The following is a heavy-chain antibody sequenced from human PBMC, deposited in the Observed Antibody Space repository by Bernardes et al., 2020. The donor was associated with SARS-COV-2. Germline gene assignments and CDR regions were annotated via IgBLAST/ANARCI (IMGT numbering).Heavy chain of an antibody. Sequence: VGSLRRSCAASGFTFSSYAMHWVRQAPGKGLEWVAVISYDGSNKYYADSVKGRFTISRDNSKNTLYLQMNSLRAEDTAVYYCARDTLEFDGYGDPRNWFDPWGQGTLVTVSS. CDR3: ARDTLEFDGYGDPRNWFDP. J-gene: IGHJ5*02. D-gene: IGHD4-17*01. CDR1: GFTFSSYA. V-gene: IGHV3-30-3*01. CDR2: ISYDGSNK.